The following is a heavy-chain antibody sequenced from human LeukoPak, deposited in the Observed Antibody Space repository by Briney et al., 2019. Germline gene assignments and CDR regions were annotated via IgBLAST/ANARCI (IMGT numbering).Heavy chain of an antibody. Sequence: GGSLRLSCAASGFTFSSYAMSWVRQAPGKGLEWVSVIYSGGSTYYADSVKGRFTISRDNSKNTLYLQMNSLRAEDTAVYYCAREGVATVTARFDYWGQGTLVTVSS. CDR3: AREGVATVTARFDY. CDR1: GFTFSSYA. V-gene: IGHV3-66*01. CDR2: IYSGGST. D-gene: IGHD5-12*01. J-gene: IGHJ4*02.